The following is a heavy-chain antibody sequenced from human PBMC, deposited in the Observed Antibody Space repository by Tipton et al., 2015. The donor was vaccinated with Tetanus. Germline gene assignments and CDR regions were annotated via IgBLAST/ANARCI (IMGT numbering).Heavy chain of an antibody. D-gene: IGHD5-12*01. CDR1: GYTFTGYY. Sequence: QLVQSGAEVKKPGASVKVSCKASGYTFTGYYMHWVRQAPGQGLEWMGWINPNSGGTNYAQKFQGRVTMTRDTSISTAYMELSRLRSDDTAVYYGARGGGIVATINNWFDPWGQGTLVTVSS. CDR2: INPNSGGT. V-gene: IGHV1-2*02. J-gene: IGHJ5*02. CDR3: ARGGGIVATINNWFDP.